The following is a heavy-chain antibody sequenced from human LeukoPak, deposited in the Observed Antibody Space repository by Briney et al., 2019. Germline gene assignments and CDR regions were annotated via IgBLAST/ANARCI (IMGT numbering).Heavy chain of an antibody. CDR3: ARYNSGNFFDY. J-gene: IGHJ4*02. Sequence: PGGSLRLSCAASGFSFSTYGMHWVRQAPGKGLKWVAVIWYDGNNKYYADSVKGRFTISRDNFKNTVYLQMNGLRVEDTAVYYCARYNSGNFFDYWGQGTLVTVSS. D-gene: IGHD6-19*01. CDR1: GFSFSTYG. CDR2: IWYDGNNK. V-gene: IGHV3-33*01.